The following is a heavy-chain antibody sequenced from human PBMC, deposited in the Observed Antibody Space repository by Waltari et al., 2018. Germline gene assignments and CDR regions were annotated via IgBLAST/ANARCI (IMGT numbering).Heavy chain of an antibody. D-gene: IGHD3-10*01. CDR1: GYTFTSYD. Sequence: QVQLVQSGAEVKKPGASVKVSCKASGYTFTSYDINWVRQATGQGLEWMGGMDPNRGNTGYAQKFQGRVTMARNTSISTAYMELSSLRSEDTAVYYCARRGPHYDGSGSYQNWGQGTLVTVSS. CDR3: ARRGPHYDGSGSYQN. CDR2: MDPNRGNT. J-gene: IGHJ4*02. V-gene: IGHV1-8*01.